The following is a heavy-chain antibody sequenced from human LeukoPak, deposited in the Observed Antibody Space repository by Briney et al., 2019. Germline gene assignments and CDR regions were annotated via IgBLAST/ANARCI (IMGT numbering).Heavy chain of an antibody. CDR1: GASISSGDYY. D-gene: IGHD3-3*01. V-gene: IGHV4-61*02. CDR2: VYTGGST. J-gene: IGHJ4*02. Sequence: PSETLSLTCTVSGASISSGDYYWTWIRQPAGKGLEGIGRVYTGGSTNYNPSLKSRVTISVDTSKNQFSLKLSSVTAADTAVYYCARGRTPTIFGVLFDFWGRGTLVTASS. CDR3: ARGRTPTIFGVLFDF.